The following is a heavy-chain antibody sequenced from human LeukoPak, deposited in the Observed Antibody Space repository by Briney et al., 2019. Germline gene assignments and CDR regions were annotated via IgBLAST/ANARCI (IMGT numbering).Heavy chain of an antibody. CDR1: GFTFSSYA. CDR2: ISYYGSNK. D-gene: IGHD5-18*01. V-gene: IGHV3-30*18. J-gene: IGHJ4*02. Sequence: GGSLRLSCAASGFTFSSYAMNWVRQAPGKGLEWVAVISYYGSNKYYADSVKGRFTISRDNSKNTLYLQMNSLRAEDTAVYYCAKSGNTAMAIGYWGQGTLVTVSS. CDR3: AKSGNTAMAIGY.